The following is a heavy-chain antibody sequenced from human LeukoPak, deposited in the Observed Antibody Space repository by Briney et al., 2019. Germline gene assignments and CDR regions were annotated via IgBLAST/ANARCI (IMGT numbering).Heavy chain of an antibody. V-gene: IGHV3-30*04. CDR2: ISYDGSNK. J-gene: IGHJ4*02. CDR3: ERGGRSRVVAATLAY. D-gene: IGHD2-15*01. CDR1: GFTFSSYA. Sequence: GGSLRLLCAASGFTFSSYAMHWVRQAPGKGLEWVAVISYDGSNKYYADSVKGRFTISRDNSENTLYLQMNRLRAEDTAVYYCERGGRSRVVAATLAYWGQGTLVTVSS.